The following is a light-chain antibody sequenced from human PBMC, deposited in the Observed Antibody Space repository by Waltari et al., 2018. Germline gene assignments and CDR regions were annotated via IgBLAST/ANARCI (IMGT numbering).Light chain of an antibody. J-gene: IGLJ3*02. CDR3: FSVTDNNGV. CDR2: KDS. V-gene: IGLV3-27*01. CDR1: VLAKKY. Sequence: SYELSQPSSVSVSPGQTARITCSGDVLAKKYARWFQQKPGQAPLLLIYKDSERPSGIPERFSGFSSGTTVTLTISGAQVEDEADYYCFSVTDNNGVFGGGTKLTVL.